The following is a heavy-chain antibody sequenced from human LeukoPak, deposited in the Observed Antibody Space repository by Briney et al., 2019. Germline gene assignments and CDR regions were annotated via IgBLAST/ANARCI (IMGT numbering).Heavy chain of an antibody. CDR3: ARRTSDYVWGSYRPYFDY. V-gene: IGHV4-34*01. J-gene: IGHJ4*02. D-gene: IGHD3-16*02. CDR2: INHSGST. Sequence: SETLSLTCAAYGGSFSGYYWSWIRQPPGKGLEWVGEINHSGSTNYNPSLKSRVTISVDTSKNQFSLKLSSVTAADTAVYYCARRTSDYVWGSYRPYFDYWGQGTLVTVSS. CDR1: GGSFSGYY.